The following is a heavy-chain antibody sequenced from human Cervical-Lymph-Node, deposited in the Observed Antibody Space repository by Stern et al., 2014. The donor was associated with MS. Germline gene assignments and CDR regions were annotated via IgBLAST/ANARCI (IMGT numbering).Heavy chain of an antibody. CDR3: ARAPYYYDTSGYSYSYFDL. Sequence: EVQLVESGGGLVQPGGSLSISCAASGFTFSSYWMHWVRQAPGKGLVWVSRIDSDGSGTTYADSVKGRFTIYRDNAKNTLYLQMNSLRAEDTAVYYCARAPYYYDTSGYSYSYFDLWGRGTLVTVSS. D-gene: IGHD3-22*01. CDR1: GFTFSSYW. CDR2: IDSDGSGT. V-gene: IGHV3-74*02. J-gene: IGHJ2*01.